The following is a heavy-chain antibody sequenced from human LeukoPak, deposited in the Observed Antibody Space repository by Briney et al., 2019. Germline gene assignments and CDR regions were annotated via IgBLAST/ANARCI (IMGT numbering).Heavy chain of an antibody. CDR2: INSDGSST. D-gene: IGHD3-10*01. CDR1: GFTFSSYW. J-gene: IGHJ4*01. Sequence: QPGGSLRLSCAASGFTFSSYWMHWVRQAPGKGLAWVSRINSDGSSTNYGASVKGRFTISRDNAKNTLYLQMNSLRAEDTAMYYCARAVYYSNYLGCWGQGTLVTVSS. V-gene: IGHV3-74*01. CDR3: ARAVYYSNYLGC.